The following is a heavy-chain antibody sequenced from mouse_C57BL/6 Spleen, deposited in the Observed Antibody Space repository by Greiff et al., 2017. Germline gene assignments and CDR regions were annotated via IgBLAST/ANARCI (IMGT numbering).Heavy chain of an antibody. J-gene: IGHJ4*01. CDR3: ARRGGYWGYYAMDY. CDR2: ISNGGGST. D-gene: IGHD3-1*01. CDR1: GFTFSDYY. Sequence: EVMLVESGGGLVQPGGSLKLSCAASGFTFSDYYMYWVRQTPEKRLEWVAYISNGGGSTYYPDTVKGRFTISRDNAKNTLYLQMSRLKSEDTAMYCCARRGGYWGYYAMDYWGQGTSVTVSS. V-gene: IGHV5-12*01.